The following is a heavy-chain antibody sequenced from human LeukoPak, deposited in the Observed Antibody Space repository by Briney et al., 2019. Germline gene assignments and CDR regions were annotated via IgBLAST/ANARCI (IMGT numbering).Heavy chain of an antibody. Sequence: SETLSLTCTVSGDSISNSGYYWSWIRQPPGKGLEWIGEINHSGSTNYNPSLKSRVTISVDTSKNQFSLKLSSVTAADTAVYYCARGPPYIVVVTAIGFFDYWGQGTLVTVSS. CDR1: GDSISNSGYY. D-gene: IGHD2-21*02. CDR2: INHSGST. V-gene: IGHV4-39*07. CDR3: ARGPPYIVVVTAIGFFDY. J-gene: IGHJ4*02.